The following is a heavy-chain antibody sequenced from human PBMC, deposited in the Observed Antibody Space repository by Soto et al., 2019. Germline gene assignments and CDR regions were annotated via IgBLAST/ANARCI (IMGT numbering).Heavy chain of an antibody. V-gene: IGHV1-18*01. CDR3: KRDPPGGATIKGLGYYYYGMDV. CDR2: ISAYNGNT. D-gene: IGHD5-12*01. Sequence: ASVKVSCKASGYTFTSYGISWVRQAPGQGLEWMGWISAYNGNTNYAQKLQGRVTMNTDTSTSTAYMEMRSLRSDDTAVYYSKRDPPGGATIKGLGYYYYGMDVWGQGTTVTVSS. CDR1: GYTFTSYG. J-gene: IGHJ6*02.